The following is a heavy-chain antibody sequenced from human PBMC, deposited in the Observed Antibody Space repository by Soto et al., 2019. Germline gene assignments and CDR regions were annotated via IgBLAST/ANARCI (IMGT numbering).Heavy chain of an antibody. CDR1: GFTFSSYA. J-gene: IGHJ5*02. Sequence: GGSLRLSCSASGFTFSSYAMHWVRQAPGKGLEWVAVISYDGSNKYYADSVKGRFTISRDNSKNTLYLQMNSLRAEDTAVYYCARTYCSSTSCLFPWGQGTLVTVSS. CDR3: ARTYCSSTSCLFP. V-gene: IGHV3-30-3*01. CDR2: ISYDGSNK. D-gene: IGHD2-2*01.